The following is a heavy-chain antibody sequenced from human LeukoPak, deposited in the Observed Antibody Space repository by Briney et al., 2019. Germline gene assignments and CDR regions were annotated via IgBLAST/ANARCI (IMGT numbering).Heavy chain of an antibody. Sequence: GSSVKVSCKASGGTFSSYAISWVRQAPGQGLEWMGGIIPIFGTANYAQKFQGRVTITTDESTSTAYMELSSLRSEDTAVYYCARGSGSGAAIYYYYYMDVWGKGTTVIVSS. D-gene: IGHD2-2*02. V-gene: IGHV1-69*05. CDR1: GGTFSSYA. J-gene: IGHJ6*03. CDR2: IIPIFGTA. CDR3: ARGSGSGAAIYYYYYMDV.